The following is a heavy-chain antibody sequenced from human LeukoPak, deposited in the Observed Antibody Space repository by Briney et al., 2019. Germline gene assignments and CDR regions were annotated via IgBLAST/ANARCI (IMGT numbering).Heavy chain of an antibody. CDR3: ARGRGYSGYDPGRY. J-gene: IGHJ4*02. D-gene: IGHD5-12*01. V-gene: IGHV1-18*01. CDR1: GYTFTYFG. CDR2: ISTYNGNA. Sequence: ASVKVSCKTSGYTFTYFGITWVRQAPGQGLEWMGWISTYNGNAKYAQNLQGRVTMTTDTSTTTVYMELRSLRSEDTAVYYCARGRGYSGYDPGRYWGQGTLVTVSS.